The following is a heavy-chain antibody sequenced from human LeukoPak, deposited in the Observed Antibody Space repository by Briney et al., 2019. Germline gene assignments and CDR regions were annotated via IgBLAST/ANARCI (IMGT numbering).Heavy chain of an antibody. CDR1: GGSISSSRYY. D-gene: IGHD3-10*01. Sequence: SETLSLTCTVSGGSISSSRYYWGWIRQPPGKGLEWIGSIYYSGSTYYNPSLKSRVTISVDTSRNQFSLKLSSVTAADTAVYYCARAGRQYYYGSGSYSNWFDPWGQGTLVTVSS. CDR3: ARAGRQYYYGSGSYSNWFDP. J-gene: IGHJ5*02. CDR2: IYYSGST. V-gene: IGHV4-39*01.